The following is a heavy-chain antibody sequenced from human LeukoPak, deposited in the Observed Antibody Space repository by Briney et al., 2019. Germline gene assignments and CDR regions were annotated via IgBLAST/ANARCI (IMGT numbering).Heavy chain of an antibody. CDR1: GGSISSGGYY. CDR2: IYYSGSI. J-gene: IGHJ5*02. D-gene: IGHD2-2*01. V-gene: IGHV4-31*03. Sequence: SSETLSLTCTVSGGSISSGGYYWSWIRQHPGKGLEWIGYIYYSGSIYYNPSLKSRVTISVDTSKNQFSLKLSSVTAADTAVYYCAREADCSSTSCYVIDPWGQGTLVTVSS. CDR3: AREADCSSTSCYVIDP.